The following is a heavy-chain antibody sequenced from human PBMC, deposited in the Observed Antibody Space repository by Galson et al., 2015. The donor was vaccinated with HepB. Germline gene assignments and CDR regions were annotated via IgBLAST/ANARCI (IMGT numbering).Heavy chain of an antibody. CDR2: ISYDGSNK. CDR1: GFTFSNYA. Sequence: SLRLSCAASGFTFSNYAMHWVRQAPGKGLEWVATISYDGSNKYYADPVRGRFTISRDNSKNTVSLQMNSLSPEATAVYYCARENSGTYYGYFDYWGQGTLVTVSS. CDR3: ARENSGTYYGYFDY. V-gene: IGHV3-30-3*01. J-gene: IGHJ4*02. D-gene: IGHD1-26*01.